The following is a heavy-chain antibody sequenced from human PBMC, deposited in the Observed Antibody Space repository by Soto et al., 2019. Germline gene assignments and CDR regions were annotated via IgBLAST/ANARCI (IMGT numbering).Heavy chain of an antibody. CDR1: GFTFSSYS. V-gene: IGHV3-21*01. Sequence: PGGSLRLSCAASGFTFSSYSMNWVRQAPGKGLEWVSSISSSSYIYYADSVKGRFTISRDNVKNSLYLRMNSLRAEDTAVYYCARDRTTTYGMDVWGQGTTVTVSS. D-gene: IGHD1-1*01. CDR2: ISSSSYI. CDR3: ARDRTTTYGMDV. J-gene: IGHJ6*02.